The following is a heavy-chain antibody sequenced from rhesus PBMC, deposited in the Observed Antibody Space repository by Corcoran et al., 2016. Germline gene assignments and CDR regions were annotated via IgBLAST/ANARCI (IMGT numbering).Heavy chain of an antibody. CDR1: GGSISGGYG. V-gene: IGHV4S7*01. Sequence: QLQESDPGLVKPSETLSLTCAVSGGSISGGYGWSWIRQPPGKGLEWIGHIFGSIGSTYYNPSLKSRVTISTETSKDQFSLKLSSVTAADTAVYYCARAYCTGSGCYFDYWGQGVLVTVSS. CDR2: IFGSIGST. CDR3: ARAYCTGSGCYFDY. D-gene: IGHD2-21*01. J-gene: IGHJ4*01.